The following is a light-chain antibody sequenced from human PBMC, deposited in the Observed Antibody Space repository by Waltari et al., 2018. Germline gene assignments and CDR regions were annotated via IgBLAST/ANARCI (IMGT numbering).Light chain of an antibody. Sequence: DIQMTQSTSSLSASVGDRVTITCRASQTIRSNLNWYQQKAGKAPKLLMYAASSLQSGVPSRFSGSGSGTDFTLTISSLQPEDFATYYCQQSYSTPLTFGGGTKVEIK. CDR3: QQSYSTPLT. V-gene: IGKV1-39*01. CDR2: AAS. CDR1: QTIRSN. J-gene: IGKJ4*01.